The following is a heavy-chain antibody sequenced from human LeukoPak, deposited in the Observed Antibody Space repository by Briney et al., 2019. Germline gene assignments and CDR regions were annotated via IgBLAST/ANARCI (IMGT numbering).Heavy chain of an antibody. CDR1: GGTFSSYA. D-gene: IGHD5-18*01. Sequence: ASVTVSCTASGGTFSSYAISWVRQAPGQGLEWMGGIIPIFGTANYAQKFQGRVTITADESTSTAYMELSSLRSEDTAVYYCARDQSGYSYGDFDYWGQGTLVTVSS. V-gene: IGHV1-69*13. CDR3: ARDQSGYSYGDFDY. CDR2: IIPIFGTA. J-gene: IGHJ4*02.